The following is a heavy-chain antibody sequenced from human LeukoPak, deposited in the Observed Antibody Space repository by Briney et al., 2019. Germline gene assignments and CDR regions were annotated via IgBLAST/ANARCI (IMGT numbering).Heavy chain of an antibody. V-gene: IGHV1-69*05. CDR2: IIPIFGTA. CDR3: ASPATQLWFGELSEDYFDY. J-gene: IGHJ4*02. Sequence: AASVTVSCKASGGTFSSYAISWVRQAPGQGLEWMGGIIPIFGTANYAQKFQGRVTITTDESTSTAYMELSSLRSEDTAVYYCASPATQLWFGELSEDYFDYWGQGTLVTVSS. CDR1: GGTFSSYA. D-gene: IGHD3-10*01.